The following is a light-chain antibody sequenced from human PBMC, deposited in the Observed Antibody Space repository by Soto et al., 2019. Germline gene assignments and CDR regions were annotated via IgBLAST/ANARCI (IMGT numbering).Light chain of an antibody. J-gene: IGLJ1*01. CDR2: RNN. CDR1: SSNIGSNY. Sequence: QSVLTQPPSASGSPGQRVTISCSGSSSNIGSNYVYWYQQLPGTAPKLLIYRNNQRPSGVPDRFSGSKSGASASLAISGLRSEDEADYYWAAWDDSLSGLHVSGTGTKVTVL. CDR3: AAWDDSLSGLHV. V-gene: IGLV1-47*01.